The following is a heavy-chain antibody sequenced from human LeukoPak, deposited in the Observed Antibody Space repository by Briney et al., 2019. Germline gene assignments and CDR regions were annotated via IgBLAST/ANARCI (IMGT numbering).Heavy chain of an antibody. CDR1: GFTFSSYG. Sequence: PGGSLRLSCAASGFTFSSYGMSWVRQAPGKGLEWVSGISGSGGSTDYADSVKGRFTISRDNSKNTLYLQMSSLRAEDTAVYYCVKGLRNYGAFQHWGQGTLVTVSS. CDR2: ISGSGGST. CDR3: VKGLRNYGAFQH. J-gene: IGHJ1*01. D-gene: IGHD4-17*01. V-gene: IGHV3-23*01.